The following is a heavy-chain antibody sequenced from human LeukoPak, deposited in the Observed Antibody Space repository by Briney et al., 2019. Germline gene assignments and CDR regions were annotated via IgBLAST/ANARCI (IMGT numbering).Heavy chain of an antibody. J-gene: IGHJ5*02. D-gene: IGHD3-16*01. V-gene: IGHV1-18*01. CDR3: ERVGYDDRIWFDP. Sequence: ASVKVSCKASGYTFDNYGISWVRQAPGQGLEWMGWINNKNGNKNYAQNLQGRVSITTDISTSTAYMELRRLRSDDTGMYYCERVGYDDRIWFDPWGQGALVTVSS. CDR1: GYTFDNYG. CDR2: INNKNGNK.